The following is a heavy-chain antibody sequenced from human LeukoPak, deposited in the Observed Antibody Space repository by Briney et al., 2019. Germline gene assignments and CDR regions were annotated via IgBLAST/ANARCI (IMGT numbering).Heavy chain of an antibody. V-gene: IGHV3-11*04. CDR1: GFTFSDYN. CDR2: ISRSGSTK. J-gene: IGHJ6*03. D-gene: IGHD2/OR15-2a*01. Sequence: PGGSLRLSCAASGFTFSDYNMRWIRQAPGKGLEWVSSISRSGSTKYYADSVKGRFTISRDNAKNSLFLQMNSLRAEDTAVYYCARVRREMKRSLGRITEYSYYYYMDVWGKGTTVTVSS. CDR3: ARVRREMKRSLGRITEYSYYYYMDV.